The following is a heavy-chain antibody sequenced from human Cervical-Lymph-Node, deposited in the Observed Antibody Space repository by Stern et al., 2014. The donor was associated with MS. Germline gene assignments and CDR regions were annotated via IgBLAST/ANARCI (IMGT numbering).Heavy chain of an antibody. CDR2: IGTAGDT. CDR1: GFTFSTYD. D-gene: IGHD3-10*01. J-gene: IGHJ6*02. Sequence: EMQLVESGGGLVQPGGSLRLSCAASGFTFSTYDMHWVRQATGKGLEWVSAIGTAGDTYYPASVKGRFTISRENAKNSLYLQMNSLRDEDTAVYYCARDRSPYGSGSQGMDVWGQGTTVTVSS. V-gene: IGHV3-13*01. CDR3: ARDRSPYGSGSQGMDV.